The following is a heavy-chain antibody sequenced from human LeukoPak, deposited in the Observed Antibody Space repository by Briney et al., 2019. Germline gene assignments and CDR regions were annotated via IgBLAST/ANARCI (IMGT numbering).Heavy chain of an antibody. CDR1: DGSVSSFY. J-gene: IGHJ3*02. D-gene: IGHD3-22*01. CDR2: IYKSETT. V-gene: IGHV4-59*02. Sequence: SETLSLTCTVSDGSVSSFYWSWIRQPPGKGLEWIGYIYKSETTNYNPSLTGRVTMSLDTPKDQISMKLRSVTAADTAVYYCARMADYDRSGYDAFEIWGLGTLVTVSS. CDR3: ARMADYDRSGYDAFEI.